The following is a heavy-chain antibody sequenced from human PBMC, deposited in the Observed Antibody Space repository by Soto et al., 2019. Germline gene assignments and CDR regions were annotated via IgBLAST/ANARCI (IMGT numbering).Heavy chain of an antibody. CDR1: GDTLTAYT. CDR3: ARGALRLCCSGGSCPTSFDP. J-gene: IGHJ5*02. V-gene: IGHV1-3*01. CDR2: INAGNGDT. Sequence: ASVKVSCKASGDTLTAYTIHWVRQAPGQRLEWMGWINAGNGDTKYSQKFKGRLTFTSDTSATTAYMVLSSLRSEDTAVYYCARGALRLCCSGGSCPTSFDPWGQGTLVTVSS. D-gene: IGHD2-15*01.